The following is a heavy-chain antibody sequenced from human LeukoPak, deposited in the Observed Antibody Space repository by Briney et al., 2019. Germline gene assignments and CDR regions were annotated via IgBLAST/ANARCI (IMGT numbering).Heavy chain of an antibody. CDR2: ISPSGSHI. V-gene: IGHV3-21*04. J-gene: IGHJ4*02. CDR3: ARYSSSWYPF. CDR1: GFVFSGYF. D-gene: IGHD6-13*01. Sequence: GGSLRLSCAASGFVFSGYFMNWVRQAPGKGLEWVSSISPSGSHIDYPDSLKGRFTISRDNAKTSLYLQLNSLRAEDTAVYYCARYSSSWYPFWGQGTLVTVSS.